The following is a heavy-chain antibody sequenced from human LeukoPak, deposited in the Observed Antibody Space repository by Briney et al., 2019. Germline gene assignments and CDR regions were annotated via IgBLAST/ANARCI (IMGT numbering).Heavy chain of an antibody. J-gene: IGHJ4*02. CDR1: GVSISIGDYS. V-gene: IGHV4-30-2*01. D-gene: IGHD3-22*01. CDR3: DRARRDGGGYRFDL. Sequence: SQTLSLTCAVSGVSISIGDYSWGWIRQPPGNGPEWMGYIFHTGSTYYNPSLKSRVTILLVMSTNQFSLRLSSVTAADTAVYYCDRARRDGGGYRFDLWGQGTQVTVSS. CDR2: IFHTGST.